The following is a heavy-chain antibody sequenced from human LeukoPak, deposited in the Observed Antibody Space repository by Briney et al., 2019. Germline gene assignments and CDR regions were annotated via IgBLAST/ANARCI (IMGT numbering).Heavy chain of an antibody. Sequence: SETLSLTCAVSGGSISSSNWWSWVRQPPGKGLEWIREIYHSGSTNYNPSLKSRVTISVDTSKNQFSLKLSSVTAADTAVYYCARGGGVNPFDYWGQGTLVTVSS. CDR1: GGSISSSNW. D-gene: IGHD3-3*01. CDR3: ARGGGVNPFDY. V-gene: IGHV4-4*02. J-gene: IGHJ4*02. CDR2: IYHSGST.